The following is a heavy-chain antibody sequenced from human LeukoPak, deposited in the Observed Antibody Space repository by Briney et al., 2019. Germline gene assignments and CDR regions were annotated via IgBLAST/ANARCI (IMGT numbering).Heavy chain of an antibody. CDR2: INHSGST. V-gene: IGHV4-34*01. J-gene: IGHJ6*02. D-gene: IGHD3-9*01. Sequence: SETLSLTCAVYGGSFSGYYWSWIRQPPGKGLEWIGEINHSGSTNYNLSLKSRVTISVDTSKNQFSLKLSSVTAADTAVYYCARGPLEVTGYYGYYYGMDVWGQGTTVTVSS. CDR3: ARGPLEVTGYYGYYYGMDV. CDR1: GGSFSGYY.